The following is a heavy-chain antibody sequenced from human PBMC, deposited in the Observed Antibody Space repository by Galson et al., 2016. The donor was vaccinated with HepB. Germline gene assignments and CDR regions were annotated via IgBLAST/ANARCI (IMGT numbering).Heavy chain of an antibody. J-gene: IGHJ4*02. CDR2: ITIDGSTT. CDR1: GFTFSNYW. Sequence: SLRLSCAASGFTFSNYWLDWVRQAPGKGLVWVTHITIDGSTTIYADCVKGRFTISRDNAKNTLYLQMNSLRAEDTAVYYCARDLWRGGRIDYWGQGTLVTVAS. D-gene: IGHD4-23*01. CDR3: ARDLWRGGRIDY. V-gene: IGHV3-74*01.